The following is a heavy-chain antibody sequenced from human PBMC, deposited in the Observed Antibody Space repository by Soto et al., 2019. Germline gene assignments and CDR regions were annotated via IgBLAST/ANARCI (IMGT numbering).Heavy chain of an antibody. D-gene: IGHD6-19*01. J-gene: IGHJ4*02. CDR1: GYTFIGYR. V-gene: IGHV1-2*04. CDR2: INPNSGGT. CDR3: ARARDTQWLVSYYFDY. Sequence: ASVTVSCKSSGYTFIGYRMHWVRQAPGQGLEGMGWINPNSGGTNYAKKFQGWVSMTRETSICTAYMELSRLRSDDSALYYCARARDTQWLVSYYFDYWGQGTLVTVSS.